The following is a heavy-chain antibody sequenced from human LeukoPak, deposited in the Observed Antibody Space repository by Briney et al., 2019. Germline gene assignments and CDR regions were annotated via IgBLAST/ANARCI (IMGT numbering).Heavy chain of an antibody. CDR1: GGSISSSNW. CDR3: ARETPIYYGSGSNFDY. J-gene: IGHJ4*02. CDR2: IYHSRST. Sequence: PSETLSLTCAVSGGSISSSNWWRWARQPPGKRLEWIGEIYHSRSTNYNPSLKSRVTISVDKSKNQFSLKLSSVTAADTAVYYCARETPIYYGSGSNFDYWGQGTLVTVSS. D-gene: IGHD3-10*01. V-gene: IGHV4-4*02.